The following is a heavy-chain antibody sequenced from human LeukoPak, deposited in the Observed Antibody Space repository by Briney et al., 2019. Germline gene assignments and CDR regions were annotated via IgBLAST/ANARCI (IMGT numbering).Heavy chain of an antibody. V-gene: IGHV7-4-1*02. D-gene: IGHD1-26*01. J-gene: IGHJ6*03. CDR3: ARDPWEELLGYYYYMDV. Sequence: ASVKVSCKASGYTFTNYAMNWVRQAPGQGLEWMGWINTNTGNPTYAQGFTGRFVFSLDTSVSTAYLQISSLKAEDTAVYYCARDPWEELLGYYYYMDVRGKGTTVTVSS. CDR1: GYTFTNYA. CDR2: INTNTGNP.